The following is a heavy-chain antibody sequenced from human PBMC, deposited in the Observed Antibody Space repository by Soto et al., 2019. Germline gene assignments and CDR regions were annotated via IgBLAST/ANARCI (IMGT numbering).Heavy chain of an antibody. D-gene: IGHD2-2*01. V-gene: IGHV3-30-3*01. CDR3: ARDQGRSITCQLDY. Sequence: HPGGSLRLSCAVSGFTFSTYAMHWVRQAPGKGLEWVAVISYDGSNTYYADSVKGRFTISRDSMLYLQMNSLRAEDTAVYYCARDQGRSITCQLDYWGQGTLVTVSS. CDR2: ISYDGSNT. CDR1: GFTFSTYA. J-gene: IGHJ4*02.